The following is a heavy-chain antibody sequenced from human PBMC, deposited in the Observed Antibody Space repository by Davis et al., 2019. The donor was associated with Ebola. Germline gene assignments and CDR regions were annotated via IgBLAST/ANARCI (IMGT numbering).Heavy chain of an antibody. D-gene: IGHD2-15*01. J-gene: IGHJ5*02. Sequence: PGGSLRLSCAASGFTFSSYAMSWVRQAPGKGLEWVSAISGSGGSTYYADSVKGRFTISRDNSKNTLYLQMNSLRAEDTAVYYCAKEPVYCSGGSCYRAKSRFDPWGQGTLVTVSS. CDR3: AKEPVYCSGGSCYRAKSRFDP. CDR1: GFTFSSYA. CDR2: ISGSGGST. V-gene: IGHV3-23*01.